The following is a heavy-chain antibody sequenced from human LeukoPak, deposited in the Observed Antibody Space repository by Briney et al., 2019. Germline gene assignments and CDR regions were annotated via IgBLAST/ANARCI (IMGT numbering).Heavy chain of an antibody. CDR2: IYYSRST. J-gene: IGHJ4*02. CDR3: ARQQYSSGWPTFDY. V-gene: IGHV4-39*01. CDR1: GGSISSSSYY. Sequence: SETPSLTCTVSGGSISSSSYYWGWIRQPPGKGLEWIGSIYYSRSTYYNPSLKSRVTISVDTSKNQFSLKLSSVTAADTAVYYCARQQYSSGWPTFDYWGQGTLVTVSS. D-gene: IGHD6-19*01.